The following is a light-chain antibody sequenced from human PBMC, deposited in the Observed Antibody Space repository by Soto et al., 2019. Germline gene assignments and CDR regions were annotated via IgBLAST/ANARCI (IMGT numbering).Light chain of an antibody. Sequence: QSALTQPRSVSGSPGQSVTISCTGTSSDVGSYNFVSWYHQDPGKAPKLMIYDVSKRPSGVPDRFSGSKSGNTASLTIFGLQAEDEADYYRCSYAGSNYVFGTGTKVTV. CDR1: SSDVGSYNF. CDR3: CSYAGSNYV. V-gene: IGLV2-11*01. CDR2: DVS. J-gene: IGLJ1*01.